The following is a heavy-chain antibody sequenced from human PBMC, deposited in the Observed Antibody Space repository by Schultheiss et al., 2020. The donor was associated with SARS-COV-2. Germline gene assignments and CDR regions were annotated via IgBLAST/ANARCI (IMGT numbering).Heavy chain of an antibody. J-gene: IGHJ4*02. Sequence: GESLKISCKASGYTFTRYDINWVRQATGQGLEWMGWMNPNSGNTGYAQKFQGRVTMTRNTPTSTAYMELSSLRSEDTAVYYCARGGQDLWGGHNGTFDNWGLGARITVSS. CDR1: GYTFTRYD. D-gene: IGHD3-3*01. CDR2: MNPNSGNT. CDR3: ARGGQDLWGGHNGTFDN. V-gene: IGHV1-8*01.